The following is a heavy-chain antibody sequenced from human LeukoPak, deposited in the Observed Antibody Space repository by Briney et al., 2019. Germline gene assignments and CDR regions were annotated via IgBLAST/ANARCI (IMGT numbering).Heavy chain of an antibody. CDR1: GFTFSSYW. V-gene: IGHV3-74*01. J-gene: IGHJ4*02. D-gene: IGHD4-17*01. Sequence: GGSLRLSCAASGFTFSSYWVHWVRQAPGKGLGWVSRINTDGSSTNYADSVKGRFTISRDNAKNTLYLQMNSLRAEATAVYYCARDSNGDYLYGYWGQGTLVTVSS. CDR2: INTDGSST. CDR3: ARDSNGDYLYGY.